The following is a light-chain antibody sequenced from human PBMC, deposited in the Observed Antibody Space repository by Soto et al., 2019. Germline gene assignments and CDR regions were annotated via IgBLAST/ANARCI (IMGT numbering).Light chain of an antibody. Sequence: EIVLTQSPGTLSLSPGEGATLSCRAGQSVSSSYLAWYQQKPGQAPRLLIYDASNRATGIPARFSGSGSGTDFTLTISSLEPEDFAVYYCQQRSNWPLTFGGGTKVDIK. J-gene: IGKJ4*01. CDR1: QSVSSSY. V-gene: IGKV3D-20*02. CDR3: QQRSNWPLT. CDR2: DAS.